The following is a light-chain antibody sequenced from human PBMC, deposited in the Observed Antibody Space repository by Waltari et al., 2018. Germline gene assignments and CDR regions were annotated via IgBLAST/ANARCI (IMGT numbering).Light chain of an antibody. V-gene: IGKV3-15*01. J-gene: IGKJ2*01. Sequence: EIVMTQSPATLSVSPGERATLSCRASQSVSSNLAWYQQKPGQAPRRLIYGASTMATGIPARFSGSGSGTDFTLTISSLQSEDFAVYYCQQYNNLYTFGQGTKLEIK. CDR3: QQYNNLYT. CDR1: QSVSSN. CDR2: GAS.